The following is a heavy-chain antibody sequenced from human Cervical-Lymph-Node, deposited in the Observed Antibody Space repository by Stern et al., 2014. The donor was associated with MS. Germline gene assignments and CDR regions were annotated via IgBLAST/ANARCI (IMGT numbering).Heavy chain of an antibody. D-gene: IGHD3-22*01. V-gene: IGHV4-61*02. Sequence: VQLVESGPGLVKPSQTLSLTCTVSGGSISSGSYHWSWIRQPAGKGLEWIGRIYTSGSTNYNPSLKSRVTISVDPPKNHFPLKLSSVTAADTAVYYCARSRGYYYDSSGYYTQTHFDYWGQGTLVTVSS. J-gene: IGHJ4*02. CDR3: ARSRGYYYDSSGYYTQTHFDY. CDR2: IYTSGST. CDR1: GGSISSGSYH.